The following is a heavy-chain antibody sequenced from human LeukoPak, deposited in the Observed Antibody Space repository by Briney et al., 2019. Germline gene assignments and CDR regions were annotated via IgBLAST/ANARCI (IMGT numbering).Heavy chain of an antibody. J-gene: IGHJ5*02. D-gene: IGHD3-10*01. CDR2: IYYSGST. Sequence: SETLSLTCTVSGASISSYYWSWIRQPPGKGLEWIGYIYYSGSTNYNPSLKSRVTISVDTSKNQFSLKLSSVTAADTAVYYCARTSGSIWFDPWGQGTLVTVSS. CDR1: GASISSYY. V-gene: IGHV4-59*01. CDR3: ARTSGSIWFDP.